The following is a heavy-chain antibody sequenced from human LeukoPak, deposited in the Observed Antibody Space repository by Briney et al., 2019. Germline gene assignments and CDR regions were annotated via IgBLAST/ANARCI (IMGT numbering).Heavy chain of an antibody. CDR2: ISCSGSTI. Sequence: PGGAPRLSCAAPGFTFSSYEKNWVRQAPGKGLGGGSYISCSGSTIYYADSVKGRFTISRDNAKNSLYLQMNSLRAEDTAVYYCARDRNYYDSSGYYYPYYFDYWGQGTLVTVSS. D-gene: IGHD3-22*01. CDR1: GFTFSSYE. J-gene: IGHJ4*02. CDR3: ARDRNYYDSSGYYYPYYFDY. V-gene: IGHV3-48*03.